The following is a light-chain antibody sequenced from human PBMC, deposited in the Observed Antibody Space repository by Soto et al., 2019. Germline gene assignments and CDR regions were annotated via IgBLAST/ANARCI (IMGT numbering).Light chain of an antibody. V-gene: IGKV1-39*01. CDR1: QTITTY. CDR3: QQTYSALWT. CDR2: AAS. Sequence: DIQMTQSPSSLSASVGDRVTISCRASQTITTYLNWYQQKPGKAPKLLIYAASSLHSGVPSRFSGSGSGTDFTLTISSLQPEDFAAYYCQQTYSALWTFGQGIKLEIK. J-gene: IGKJ1*01.